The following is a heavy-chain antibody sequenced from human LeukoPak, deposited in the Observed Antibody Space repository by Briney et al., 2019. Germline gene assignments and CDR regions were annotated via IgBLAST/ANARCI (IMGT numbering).Heavy chain of an antibody. J-gene: IGHJ4*02. CDR1: GFSLSTSGMC. V-gene: IGHV2-70*11. D-gene: IGHD6-13*01. CDR3: ARIMPRNRILDSSSWQYYFEN. Sequence: SGPALVKPTQTLTLTCTFSGFSLSTSGMCVSWIRQPPGKVLEWLARIDWDDDKYYSTSLKTRLTISKDTSKNQVVLTMTNMDPVDTATYYCARIMPRNRILDSSSWQYYFENWGQGTLVTVSS. CDR2: IDWDDDK.